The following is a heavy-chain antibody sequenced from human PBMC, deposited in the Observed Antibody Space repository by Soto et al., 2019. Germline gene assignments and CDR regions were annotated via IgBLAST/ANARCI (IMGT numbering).Heavy chain of an antibody. D-gene: IGHD2-21*02. Sequence: QVQLVQSGAEVKKPGASVKVSCKTSGYTFTNFGLSWVRQAPGQGLEWMGWISAYNGNTNYAQNFQGRVTMTTDTSTSTAYTALRCLGSDDKAVYYCVRGGTAMDYWGQGTLVTVSS. J-gene: IGHJ4*02. CDR3: VRGGTAMDY. CDR2: ISAYNGNT. V-gene: IGHV1-18*01. CDR1: GYTFTNFG.